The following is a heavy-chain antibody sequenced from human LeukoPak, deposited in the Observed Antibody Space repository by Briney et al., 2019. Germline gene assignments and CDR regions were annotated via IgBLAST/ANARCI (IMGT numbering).Heavy chain of an antibody. CDR3: ARAPDCSSTSCYPAPNDAFDI. D-gene: IGHD2-2*01. Sequence: SQTLSLTCTVSGGSISSGGYYWSWIRQHPGKGLEWIGYIYYSGSTYYNPSLKSRVTISVETSKNQFSLKLSSVTAADTAVYYCARAPDCSSTSCYPAPNDAFDIWGQGTMVTVSS. J-gene: IGHJ3*02. V-gene: IGHV4-31*03. CDR1: GGSISSGGYY. CDR2: IYYSGST.